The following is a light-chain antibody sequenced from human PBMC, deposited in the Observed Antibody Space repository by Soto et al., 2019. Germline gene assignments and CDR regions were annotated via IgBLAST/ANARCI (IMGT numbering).Light chain of an antibody. V-gene: IGKV1-33*01. Sequence: DIQMTQSPSSLSASVGDRVTITCQASQDISNYLNWYQQKPGKAPKLLIYDASNLETGVPSRFSGSVSGTDFTFTISSLHPEDIATYYCQQYDKLPRYTFGQGTKLEIK. CDR3: QQYDKLPRYT. CDR2: DAS. CDR1: QDISNY. J-gene: IGKJ2*01.